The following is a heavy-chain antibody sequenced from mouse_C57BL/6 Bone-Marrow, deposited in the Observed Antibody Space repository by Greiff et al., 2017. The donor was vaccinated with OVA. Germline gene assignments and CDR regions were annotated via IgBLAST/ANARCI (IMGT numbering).Heavy chain of an antibody. V-gene: IGHV1-54*01. CDR3: ARLGGSSDWYFDV. J-gene: IGHJ1*03. Sequence: QVQLQQSGAELVRPGTSVKVSCKASGYAFTNYLIEWVKQRPGQGLEWIGVINPGGGGTNYTDKFQGKVTMTADKSYSTAYMQLSRLTSEDAAVDFFARLGGSSDWYFDVWGTGTTVTVSS. D-gene: IGHD1-1*01. CDR1: GYAFTNYL. CDR2: INPGGGGT.